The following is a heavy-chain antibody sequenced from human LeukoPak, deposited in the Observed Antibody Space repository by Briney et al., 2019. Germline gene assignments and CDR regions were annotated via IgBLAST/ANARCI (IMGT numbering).Heavy chain of an antibody. D-gene: IGHD3-10*01. V-gene: IGHV4-59*12. CDR2: IYYSGST. J-gene: IGHJ5*02. CDR1: GGSISSYY. Sequence: SETLSLTCTVSGGSISSYYWSWIRQPPGRGLEWIGYIYYSGSTNYNPSLKSRVTMSIDTSKNQFSLKVSSVTAADTAVYYCARDSGTTGEVKFDPWGQGTLVTVSS. CDR3: ARDSGTTGEVKFDP.